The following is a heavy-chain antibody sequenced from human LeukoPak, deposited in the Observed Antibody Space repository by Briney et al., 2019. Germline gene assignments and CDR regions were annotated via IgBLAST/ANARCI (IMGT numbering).Heavy chain of an antibody. CDR3: AKDGYPGYYGSGSYSYYFDY. D-gene: IGHD3-10*01. CDR1: GFTFSSYG. CDR2: IRYDGSNK. Sequence: GGSLRLSCAASGFTFSSYGMHWVRQAPGKGLEWVAFIRYDGSNKYYADSVKGRFTISRDNYKNTLYLQMNRLRAEDTAVYYCAKDGYPGYYGSGSYSYYFDYWGQGTLVTVS. J-gene: IGHJ4*02. V-gene: IGHV3-30*02.